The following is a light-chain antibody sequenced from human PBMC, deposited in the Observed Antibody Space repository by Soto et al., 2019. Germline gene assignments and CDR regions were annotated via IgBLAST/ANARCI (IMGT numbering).Light chain of an antibody. V-gene: IGLV2-8*01. CDR2: EVS. Sequence: QSALTQPPSASGSPGQSVTISCTGTSSDVGAYKYVSWYQQYPGKAPKLMIYEVSKRPSGVPDRFSGSKSGNTASLTVSGLQAEAEADYYCTSYVGSNIWVFGGGTKLTV. CDR1: SSDVGAYKY. CDR3: TSYVGSNIWV. J-gene: IGLJ3*02.